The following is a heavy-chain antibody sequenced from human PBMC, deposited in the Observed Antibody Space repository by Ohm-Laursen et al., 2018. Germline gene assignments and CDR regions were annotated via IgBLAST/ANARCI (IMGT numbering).Heavy chain of an antibody. V-gene: IGHV3-30*18. Sequence: SLRLSCAASGFTFSSYGMHWVRQAPGKGLEWVAVISYDGSNKYYADSVKGRFTISRDNSKNTLYLQMNSLRAEDTAVFYCSKGTAYQLLSHNWVDSWGQGTLITVSS. CDR2: ISYDGSNK. CDR1: GFTFSSYG. J-gene: IGHJ5*01. CDR3: SKGTAYQLLSHNWVDS. D-gene: IGHD2-2*01.